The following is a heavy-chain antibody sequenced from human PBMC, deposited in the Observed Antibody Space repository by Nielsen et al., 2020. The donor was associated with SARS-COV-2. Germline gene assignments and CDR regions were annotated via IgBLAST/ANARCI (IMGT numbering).Heavy chain of an antibody. CDR2: ISWNSGSI. V-gene: IGHV3-9*01. J-gene: IGHJ4*02. CDR1: GFTFDDYA. Sequence: GGSLRLSCAASGFTFDDYAMHWVRQAPGKGLEWVSGISWNSGSIGYADSVKGRFTISRDNAKNSLYLQMNSLRAEDTAVYYCARGGYCSSTSCYHDYWGQGTLVTVSS. CDR3: ARGGYCSSTSCYHDY. D-gene: IGHD2-2*01.